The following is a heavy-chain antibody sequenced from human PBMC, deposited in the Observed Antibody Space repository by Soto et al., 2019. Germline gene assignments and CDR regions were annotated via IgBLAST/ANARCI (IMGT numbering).Heavy chain of an antibody. CDR1: GGTCSTYA. J-gene: IGHJ6*04. D-gene: IGHD3-3*02. V-gene: IGHV1-69*06. CDR2: IIPIFGTS. Sequence: SVNVSCKASGGTCSTYAITWVRQAPGQGLEWMGGIIPIFGTSNYAQKFQGRVTITADKSTSTAYMELSSLRSEDTAVYYCAREDSIYGREVLGKQTRIIASS. CDR3: AREDSIYGREV.